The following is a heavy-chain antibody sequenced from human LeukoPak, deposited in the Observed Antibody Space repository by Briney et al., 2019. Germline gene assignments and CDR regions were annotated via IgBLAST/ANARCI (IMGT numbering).Heavy chain of an antibody. D-gene: IGHD6-19*01. CDR3: ARGRSGWSPYYYYGMDV. Sequence: GGSLRLSCAASGFTFSSYSMNWVRQAPGKGLEWVSFISSTTSYKYYADSVKGRFTISRDNAKNSLYLQMNSLRAEDTAVYYCARGRSGWSPYYYYGMDVWGQGTTVTVSS. CDR1: GFTFSSYS. V-gene: IGHV3-21*01. CDR2: ISSTTSYK. J-gene: IGHJ6*02.